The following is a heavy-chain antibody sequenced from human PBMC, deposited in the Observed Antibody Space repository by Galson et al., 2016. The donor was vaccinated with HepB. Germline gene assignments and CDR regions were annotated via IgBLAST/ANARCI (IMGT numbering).Heavy chain of an antibody. CDR2: ISYDGSHK. J-gene: IGHJ6*04. V-gene: IGHV3-30*04. D-gene: IGHD3-10*01. CDR1: GFTFSSYA. Sequence: SLRLSCAASGFTFSSYAMHWVRQAPGKGLEWVAVISYDGSHKYYADSVKGRFTISRDNAKSTLYLQMDSLRVEDTAVYYCARMATAGELPRLIFYGMDLWGIGTKVTVSS. CDR3: ARMATAGELPRLIFYGMDL.